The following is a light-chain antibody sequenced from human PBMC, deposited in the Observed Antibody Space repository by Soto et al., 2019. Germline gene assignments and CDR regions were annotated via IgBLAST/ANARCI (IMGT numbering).Light chain of an antibody. Sequence: EIVLTQSPGTLSLSPGKRATLSCRSSQSVSSSYLAWYQQKPGQAPRLLIYGASSMATGIPDRFSGSGSGTDLTLTISRLEPEDFSVYYCQQYGSSPNTFGQGTKLEIK. CDR3: QQYGSSPNT. J-gene: IGKJ2*01. V-gene: IGKV3-20*01. CDR2: GAS. CDR1: QSVSSSY.